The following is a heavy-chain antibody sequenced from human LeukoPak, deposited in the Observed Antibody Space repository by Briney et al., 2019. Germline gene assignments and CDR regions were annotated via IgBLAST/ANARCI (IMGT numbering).Heavy chain of an antibody. CDR3: ARARHVLPYFDSWWFDP. D-gene: IGHD3-9*01. Sequence: SVKVSCKASGGTFSSYAISWVRQAPGQGLEWMGGIIPIFGTANYAQKFQGRVTITTDESTSTAYMELSSLRSEDTAVYYCARARHVLPYFDSWWFDPWGQGTLVTVSS. J-gene: IGHJ5*02. CDR1: GGTFSSYA. CDR2: IIPIFGTA. V-gene: IGHV1-69*05.